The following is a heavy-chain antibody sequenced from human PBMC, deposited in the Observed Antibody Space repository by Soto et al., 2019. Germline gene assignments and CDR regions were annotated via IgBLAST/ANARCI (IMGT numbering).Heavy chain of an antibody. CDR3: TTWFDCSSTSCYSAVYYYYGMDV. Sequence: TGGSLRLSCAASGFTFSNAWMSWVRQAPGKGLEWVGRIKSKTDGGTTDYAAPVKGRFTISRDDSKNTLYLQMNSLKTEDTAVYYCTTWFDCSSTSCYSAVYYYYGMDVWGQGTTVTVSS. V-gene: IGHV3-15*01. J-gene: IGHJ6*02. CDR2: IKSKTDGGTT. CDR1: GFTFSNAW. D-gene: IGHD2-2*02.